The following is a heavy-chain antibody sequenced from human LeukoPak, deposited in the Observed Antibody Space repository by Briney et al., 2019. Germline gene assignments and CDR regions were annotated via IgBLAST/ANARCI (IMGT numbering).Heavy chain of an antibody. CDR1: GYTFTSYD. V-gene: IGHV1-8*01. CDR2: MNPNSGNT. D-gene: IGHD2-2*02. J-gene: IGHJ5*02. Sequence: ASVKVSCKASGYTFTSYDINWVRQATGQGLEWMGWMNPNSGNTGYAQKLQGRVTMTRNTSISTAYMELSSLRSEDTAVYYCARGPTRYCSSTSCYTVMEWFDPWGQGTLVTVSS. CDR3: ARGPTRYCSSTSCYTVMEWFDP.